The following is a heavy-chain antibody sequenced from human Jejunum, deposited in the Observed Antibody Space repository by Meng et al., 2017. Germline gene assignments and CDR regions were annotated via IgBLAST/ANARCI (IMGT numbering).Heavy chain of an antibody. CDR2: AST. D-gene: IGHD1-26*01. CDR1: GGSVSRAGYQ. CDR3: ARDHMGSLDY. Sequence: QVQLQESGPGLVRPSDTLSLIWTVSGGSVSRAGYQWGWIRQPPGKGLEWIGYASTNYNPSLKSRVTISLDTSRNQFSLSLSSVTAADTAVYYCARDHMGSLDYWGQGILVTVSS. J-gene: IGHJ4*02. V-gene: IGHV4-61*08.